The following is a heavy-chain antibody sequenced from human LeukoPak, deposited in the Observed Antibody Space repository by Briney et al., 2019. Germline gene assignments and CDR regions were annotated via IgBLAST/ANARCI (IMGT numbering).Heavy chain of an antibody. Sequence: ASVKVSCKASGYTFTGYYMHWVRQAPGQGLEWMGWISAYNGHTNYAQKLQGRVTMTTDTSTSTAYMELRSLRSDDTAVYYCARDGIRTLWFGELESPNAFDIWGQGTMVIVSS. CDR3: ARDGIRTLWFGELESPNAFDI. D-gene: IGHD3-10*01. CDR2: ISAYNGHT. J-gene: IGHJ3*02. V-gene: IGHV1-18*04. CDR1: GYTFTGYY.